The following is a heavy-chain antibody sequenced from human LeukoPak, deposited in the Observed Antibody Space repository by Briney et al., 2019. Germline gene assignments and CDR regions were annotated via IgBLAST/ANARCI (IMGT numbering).Heavy chain of an antibody. D-gene: IGHD2-15*01. CDR3: ARGGTLPDY. V-gene: IGHV3-30-3*01. J-gene: IGHJ4*02. CDR2: VSYDGSNE. Sequence: SCKVSGNTLTDLSIHWVRQAPGKRLEWVAAVSYDGSNEYYADSVKGRFTISRDNSKNTLYVQMNSLRAADTAVYYCARGGTLPDYWGQGTLVTVSS. CDR1: GNTLTDLS.